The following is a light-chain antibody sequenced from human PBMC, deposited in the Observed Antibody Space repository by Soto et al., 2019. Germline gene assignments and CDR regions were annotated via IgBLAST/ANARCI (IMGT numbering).Light chain of an antibody. V-gene: IGKV1-5*01. CDR2: DAS. CDR3: QQYNIYSWT. J-gene: IGKJ1*01. Sequence: DIQMTQSPSTLSASVGDRVNITCRASQSINTCLAWYQRKPGKAPKLLIFDASTLESGVPSRFSGSGSGTEFTLTISSLQPDDFATYYCQQYNIYSWTFGQGTKVEVK. CDR1: QSINTC.